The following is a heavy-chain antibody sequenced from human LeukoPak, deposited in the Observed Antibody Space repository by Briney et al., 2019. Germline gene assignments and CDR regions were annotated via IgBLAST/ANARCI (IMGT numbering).Heavy chain of an antibody. V-gene: IGHV3-74*01. CDR3: ARSRGGYSYGC. D-gene: IGHD5-18*01. Sequence: PGGSLRLSCAASGFTFSSYWMHWVRQAPGKGLVWVSRINSDGSSTSYAGSVKGRFTISRDNAKNTLYRQMNSRRTEDTAVDYCARSRGGYSYGCWGQGTLVTVSS. CDR2: INSDGSST. CDR1: GFTFSSYW. J-gene: IGHJ4*02.